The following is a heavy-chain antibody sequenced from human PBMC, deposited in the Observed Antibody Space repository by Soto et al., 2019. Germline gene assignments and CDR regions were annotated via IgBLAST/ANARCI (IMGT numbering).Heavy chain of an antibody. CDR2: IIPILGIA. CDR3: ASLPFDNLTCRPAAFDY. CDR1: GGTFSSYT. Sequence: QVQLVQSGAEVKKPGSSVKVSCKASGGTFSSYTISWVRQAPGQGLEWMGRIIPILGIANYAQKFQGRVTITADKSTSRGYMDLSSLRSQDTAVYYCASLPFDNLTCRPAAFDYWGQGTLVTVSS. V-gene: IGHV1-69*02. J-gene: IGHJ4*02. D-gene: IGHD3-9*01.